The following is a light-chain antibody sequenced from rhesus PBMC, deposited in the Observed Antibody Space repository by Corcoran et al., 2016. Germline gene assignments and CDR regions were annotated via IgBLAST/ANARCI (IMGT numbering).Light chain of an antibody. CDR1: ESVGSN. J-gene: IGKJ1*01. Sequence: EIVMTQSPATLSLSPGETATLSCRASESVGSNLAWYQPKPGQAPKLLVHSAHFRATGTPDRFSGRGCRTEFTLTISSLEPENVGVYHCQKYNDLLWSFGHRTKVEIK. CDR2: SAH. CDR3: QKYNDLLWS. V-gene: IGKV3-40*03.